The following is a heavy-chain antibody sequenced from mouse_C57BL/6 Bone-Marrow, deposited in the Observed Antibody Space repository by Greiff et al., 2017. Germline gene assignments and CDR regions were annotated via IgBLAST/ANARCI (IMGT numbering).Heavy chain of an antibody. CDR3: ARWDYYGSTWYFDV. V-gene: IGHV1-64*01. CDR2: IHPNSGST. Sequence: QVQLQQPGAELVKPGASVKLSCKASGYTFTSYWMHWVKQRPGQGLEWIGMIHPNSGSTNYNEKFKSKATLTVDKSSSTAYMQLRSLTSEDSAVYYCARWDYYGSTWYFDVWGTGTTVTVSS. CDR1: GYTFTSYW. D-gene: IGHD1-1*01. J-gene: IGHJ1*03.